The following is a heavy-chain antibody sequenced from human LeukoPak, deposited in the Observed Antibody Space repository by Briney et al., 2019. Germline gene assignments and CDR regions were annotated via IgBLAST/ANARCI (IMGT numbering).Heavy chain of an antibody. J-gene: IGHJ4*02. CDR1: GGSISSSSYY. Sequence: PSETLSLTCTVSGGSISSSSYYWGWIRQPPGKGLEWIGSIYYSGSTYYNPSLKSRVTISVDTSKNQFSLKLSSVTAADTAVYYCARHGENYGDSYFDYWGQGTLVTVSS. CDR3: ARHGENYGDSYFDY. V-gene: IGHV4-39*01. CDR2: IYYSGST. D-gene: IGHD4-17*01.